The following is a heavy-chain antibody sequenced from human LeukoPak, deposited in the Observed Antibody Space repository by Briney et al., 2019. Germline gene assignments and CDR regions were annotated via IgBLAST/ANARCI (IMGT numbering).Heavy chain of an antibody. CDR1: GFIFSPYA. J-gene: IGHJ4*02. CDR2: ISSEGKTT. CDR3: VKDRWVDH. D-gene: IGHD6-13*01. V-gene: IGHV3-64D*06. Sequence: QSGGSLRLSCSASGFIFSPYAMHWVRQAPGKGLEYVSSISSEGKTTNYADSVKGRFTISRDNSKNTLYLQMSSLRPEDTAVYYCVKDRWVDHWGQGTLVTVSS.